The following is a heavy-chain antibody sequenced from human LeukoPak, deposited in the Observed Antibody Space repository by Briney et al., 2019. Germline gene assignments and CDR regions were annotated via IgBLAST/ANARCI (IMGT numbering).Heavy chain of an antibody. V-gene: IGHV4-39*07. Sequence: SETLSLTCTVSGGSISISNYYWGWIRQPPGKGLEWIGSMSYSGRTYYNPSLKTRVTVSLDTSKNQFSLNLISVAAADTAVYYCARSPQGTATTANWLDPWGQGTLVTVSS. CDR1: GGSISISNYY. CDR3: ARSPQGTATTANWLDP. J-gene: IGHJ5*02. CDR2: MSYSGRT. D-gene: IGHD4-17*01.